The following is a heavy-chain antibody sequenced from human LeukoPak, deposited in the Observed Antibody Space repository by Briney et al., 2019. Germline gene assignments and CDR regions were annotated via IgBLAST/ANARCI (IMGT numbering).Heavy chain of an antibody. V-gene: IGHV4-61*02. CDR1: GGSISSGSYY. Sequence: SETLSLTCTVSGGSISSGSYYWSWIRQPAGKGLEWIVRIYTSGSTNYNPSLKSRVTISEDTSKNQFSLKLSSVTAADTAVYYCAGDPGWPQRALYFDYWGQGTLVTVSS. CDR2: IYTSGST. J-gene: IGHJ4*02. CDR3: AGDPGWPQRALYFDY. D-gene: IGHD5-24*01.